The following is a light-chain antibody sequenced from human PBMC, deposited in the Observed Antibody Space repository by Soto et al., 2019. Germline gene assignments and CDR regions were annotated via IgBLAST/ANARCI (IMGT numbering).Light chain of an antibody. CDR1: QRGNTF. J-gene: IGKJ4*01. Sequence: EIVLTQSPATLSLSPGERATLSCRASQRGNTFLAWYQQQPGQSPRLLIYDTSFRATGIPTMFSGSGSGTGFSLTISSLEPEDFAIYYCQQRSNWPLTFGGGNKVAIK. V-gene: IGKV3-11*01. CDR2: DTS. CDR3: QQRSNWPLT.